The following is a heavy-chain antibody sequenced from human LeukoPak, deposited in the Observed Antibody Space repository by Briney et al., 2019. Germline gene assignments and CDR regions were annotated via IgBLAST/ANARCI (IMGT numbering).Heavy chain of an antibody. D-gene: IGHD2-15*01. V-gene: IGHV4-31*03. CDR3: ARGYCSGGSCYPKKGWFDP. Sequence: SETLSLTCTVSGGSISSGGYYWSWIRQHPGKGLEWIGYIYYSGSAYYNPSLKSRVTISVDTSKNQFSLKLSSVTAADTAVYYCARGYCSGGSCYPKKGWFDPWGQGTLVTVSS. CDR1: GGSISSGGYY. CDR2: IYYSGSA. J-gene: IGHJ5*02.